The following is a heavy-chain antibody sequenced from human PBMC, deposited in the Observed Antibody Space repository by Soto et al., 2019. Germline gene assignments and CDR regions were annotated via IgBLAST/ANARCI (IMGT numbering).Heavy chain of an antibody. Sequence: EVQLLESGGGLVQPGGSLRLSCVASGFTFSAYSMNWVRQAPGKGLEWLSYISGDRAYIYYADSVRGRFTISRDNAEISLYLQMDNLRDEDTALYYCARQVYTVVTPMDFWGQGTLVTVSS. CDR2: ISGDRAYI. CDR3: ARQVYTVVTPMDF. J-gene: IGHJ4*02. CDR1: GFTFSAYS. D-gene: IGHD2-21*02. V-gene: IGHV3-48*02.